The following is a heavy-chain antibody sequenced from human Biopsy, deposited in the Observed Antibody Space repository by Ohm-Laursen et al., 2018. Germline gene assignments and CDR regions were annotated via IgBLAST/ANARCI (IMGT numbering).Heavy chain of an antibody. Sequence: ASVKVSCKASGYTFTSYDITWVRQASGQGAEWIGWLNPVRGNSNFGQKFRGRVTVTSDTSISTAYMELSGLTSDDTATYYCGRAVRNQLLTDPWGQGTLVTVTS. CDR1: GYTFTSYD. CDR3: GRAVRNQLLTDP. V-gene: IGHV1-8*01. D-gene: IGHD1-7*01. CDR2: LNPVRGNS. J-gene: IGHJ5*02.